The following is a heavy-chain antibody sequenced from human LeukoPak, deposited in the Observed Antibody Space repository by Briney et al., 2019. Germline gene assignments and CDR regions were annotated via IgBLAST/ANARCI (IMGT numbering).Heavy chain of an antibody. CDR2: INPNSGGT. V-gene: IGHV1-2*02. CDR3: ARVRYGSGSYLDNWFDP. CDR1: GYTFIDYY. D-gene: IGHD3-10*01. J-gene: IGHJ5*02. Sequence: ASVKVSCKASGYTFIDYYIHWMRQAPGQGLEWMGWINPNSGGTNYAQKFQGRVTMTRDTSISTAYMELSRLRSDDTAVYYCARVRYGSGSYLDNWFDPWGQGTLVTVSS.